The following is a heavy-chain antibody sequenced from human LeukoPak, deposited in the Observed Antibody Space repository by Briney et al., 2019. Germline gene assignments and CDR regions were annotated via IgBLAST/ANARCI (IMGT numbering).Heavy chain of an antibody. Sequence: SETLSLTCAVYGGSFSGYYWSWIRQPPGKGLEWIGEINHSGSTNYNPSLKSRVTITVDTSKTQFSLKLSSVTAADTAVYYCARGRRGYSGYDSRYYYYMAVWGKGTTVTVSS. CDR3: ARGRRGYSGYDSRYYYYMAV. J-gene: IGHJ6*03. D-gene: IGHD5-12*01. CDR1: GGSFSGYY. V-gene: IGHV4-34*01. CDR2: INHSGST.